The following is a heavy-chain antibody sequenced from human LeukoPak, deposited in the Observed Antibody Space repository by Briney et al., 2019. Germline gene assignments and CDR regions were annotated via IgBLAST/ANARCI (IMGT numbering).Heavy chain of an antibody. CDR2: ISGDCGIT. Sequence: PGGSLRLSCAASGFTFDDFAMHWVRQAPGKGLEWVSLISGDCGITYSADSVKGRFTISRDSSENSLYFQMNSLRTEDTALYYCVKGLLWFPGLVYDDYGMDVWGQGTTVTVSS. V-gene: IGHV3-43*02. D-gene: IGHD3-10*01. CDR1: GFTFDDFA. J-gene: IGHJ6*02. CDR3: VKGLLWFPGLVYDDYGMDV.